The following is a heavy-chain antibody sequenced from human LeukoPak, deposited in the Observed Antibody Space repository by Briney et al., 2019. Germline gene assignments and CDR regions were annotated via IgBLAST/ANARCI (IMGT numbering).Heavy chain of an antibody. CDR2: ISSSSSYI. D-gene: IGHD3-9*01. V-gene: IGHV3-21*01. J-gene: IGHJ4*02. CDR3: ARADIDFACLVNS. CDR1: GFTFSSYS. Sequence: GGSLRLSCAASGFTFSSYSMNWVRQAPGKGLEWVSSISSSSSYIYYADSVKGRFTISRDNAKNSLYLQMNSLRAEDTAVYYCARADIDFACLVNSWAREPLVT.